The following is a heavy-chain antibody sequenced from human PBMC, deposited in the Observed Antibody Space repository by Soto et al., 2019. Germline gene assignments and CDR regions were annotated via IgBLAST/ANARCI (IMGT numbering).Heavy chain of an antibody. D-gene: IGHD2-2*01. CDR2: IRAYNGNT. J-gene: IGHJ6*02. V-gene: IGHV1-18*01. Sequence: QVRLVQSAAEVKKPGASGRVSCKASGYTFSNYGIPGVRQAPGQGLEGTEGIRAYNGNTHFEQKFRGRVTMTTATPTTTAFMELRSLRSDDTAVYYCARIADCSITTCSFPTRFHMRGYYYYYGMDVWGPGTTVTVSS. CDR3: ARIADCSITTCSFPTRFHMRGYYYYYGMDV. CDR1: GYTFSNYG.